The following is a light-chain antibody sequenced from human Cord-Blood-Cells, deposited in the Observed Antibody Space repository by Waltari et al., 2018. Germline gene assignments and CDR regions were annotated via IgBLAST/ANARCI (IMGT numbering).Light chain of an antibody. J-gene: IGLJ1*01. CDR1: SSDVGGYNY. Sequence: QSALTQPPSASGSPGQSVTISCTATSSDVGGYNYVSWYQQHPGKAPKLMIYEVSKRPSGVPDRFSGSKSGNTASLTVSGLQAEDEADYYCSSYAGSNNFCVFGTGTKVTVL. V-gene: IGLV2-8*01. CDR2: EVS. CDR3: SSYAGSNNFCV.